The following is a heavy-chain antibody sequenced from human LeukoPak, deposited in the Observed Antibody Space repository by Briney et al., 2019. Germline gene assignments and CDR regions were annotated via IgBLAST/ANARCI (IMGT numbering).Heavy chain of an antibody. CDR3: ATDCSSTSCHLETDY. V-gene: IGHV1-2*02. CDR2: INPNSGGT. Sequence: GASVKVSCKASGYTFTSYGISWVRQAPGQGLEWMGWINPNSGGTNYAQKFQGRVTMTRDTSISTAYMELSRLRSDDTAVYYCATDCSSTSCHLETDYWGQGTLVTVSS. J-gene: IGHJ4*02. CDR1: GYTFTSYG. D-gene: IGHD2-2*01.